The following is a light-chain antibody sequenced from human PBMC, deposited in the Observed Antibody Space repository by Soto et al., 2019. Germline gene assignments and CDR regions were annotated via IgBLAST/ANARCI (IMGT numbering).Light chain of an antibody. CDR3: MQRIESPT. CDR2: DTS. V-gene: IGKV3-15*01. J-gene: IGKJ5*01. CDR1: QGIGDT. Sequence: VMRQSPATLSVSRGEGATLSCRASQGIGDTLAWYQHKPGQTPRLLIYDTSTRATGVPTRFSGSRSGTDFTLKISRVEAEDVGVYYCMQRIESPTFGQGTRLGL.